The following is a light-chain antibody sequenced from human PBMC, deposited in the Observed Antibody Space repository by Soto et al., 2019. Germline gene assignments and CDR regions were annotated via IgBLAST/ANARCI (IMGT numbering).Light chain of an antibody. Sequence: SYELTQPPSVSVAPGQTARISCGGNNIVSQSVHWYRQKSGQAPVLVVHDDSDRPSGIPERFSGSNSGNTATLTISRVEAGDEADYYCQLWDGTSDHPWVFGGGTKLTVL. CDR1: NIVSQS. CDR3: QLWDGTSDHPWV. CDR2: DDS. J-gene: IGLJ3*02. V-gene: IGLV3-21*02.